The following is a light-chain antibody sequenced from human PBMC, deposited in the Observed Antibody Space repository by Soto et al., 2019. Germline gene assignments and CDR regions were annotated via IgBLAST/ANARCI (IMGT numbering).Light chain of an antibody. V-gene: IGKV3-20*01. Sequence: ESVLTQSPGTLSLSPGERATLSCRVSQSVSSSYLAWYQQKPGQAPRLLIYGASSRATGIPDRFSGSGSGTDFTLTISRLEPEDFAVYYCQQYGSSPQTFGQGTTVDIK. CDR1: QSVSSSY. J-gene: IGKJ1*01. CDR3: QQYGSSPQT. CDR2: GAS.